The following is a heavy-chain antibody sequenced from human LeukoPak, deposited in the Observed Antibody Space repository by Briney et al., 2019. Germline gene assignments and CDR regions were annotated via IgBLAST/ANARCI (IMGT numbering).Heavy chain of an antibody. CDR1: GGSFSGYY. J-gene: IGHJ6*03. D-gene: IGHD6-13*01. Sequence: PSETLSLTCAVYGGSFSGYYWSWIRQSPGKGLEWIGEINHSGSTNYNPSLKSRVTISVDTSKNQFSLKLSSVTAADTAVYYCARVCSSSFYYYYYMDVWGKGTTVTVSS. V-gene: IGHV4-34*01. CDR2: INHSGST. CDR3: ARVCSSSFYYYYYMDV.